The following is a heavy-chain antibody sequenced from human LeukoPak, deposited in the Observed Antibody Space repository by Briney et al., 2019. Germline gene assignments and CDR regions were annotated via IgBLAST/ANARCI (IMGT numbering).Heavy chain of an antibody. J-gene: IGHJ4*02. D-gene: IGHD2-21*01. Sequence: TGGSLRLSCAASGFTFSTYAMSWVRQAPGKGLEWVSGIHGSSGSTYYADSVKGRFTISRDNSKNTLSLQMNSLRAEDTAVYYCAKKRGGDCYTDYWGQGILVTVSS. V-gene: IGHV3-23*01. CDR3: AKKRGGDCYTDY. CDR1: GFTFSTYA. CDR2: IHGSSGST.